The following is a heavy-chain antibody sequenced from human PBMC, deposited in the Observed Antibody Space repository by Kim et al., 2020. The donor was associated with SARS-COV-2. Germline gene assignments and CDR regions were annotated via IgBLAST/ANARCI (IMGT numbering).Heavy chain of an antibody. Sequence: GGSLRLSCAASGFTFTYNAMNWVRQAPGRGLEWVSCIGGDQRTYYADSVNGGFTISRDNSRNTIYLQMNSLRTEDTAVYYCSKDVWGLSAHDFGG. CDR2: IGGDQRT. CDR3: SKDVWGLSAHDF. J-gene: IGHJ6*01. D-gene: IGHD2-8*01. CDR1: GFTFTYNA. V-gene: IGHV3-23*01.